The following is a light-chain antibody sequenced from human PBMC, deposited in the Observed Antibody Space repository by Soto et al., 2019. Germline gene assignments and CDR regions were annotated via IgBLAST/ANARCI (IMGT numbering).Light chain of an antibody. CDR3: QQANSFPRT. CDR2: AAS. J-gene: IGKJ1*01. V-gene: IGKV1D-12*01. CDR1: QAISTW. Sequence: DIQMTQSPSSVSASVGDRVTITCRAGQAISTWLAWYQQKPGKAPKLLIYAASNLQTGVPSRFSGSGSGTVFTLTISSLQPEDCATYYCQQANSFPRTFGQGTKVEIK.